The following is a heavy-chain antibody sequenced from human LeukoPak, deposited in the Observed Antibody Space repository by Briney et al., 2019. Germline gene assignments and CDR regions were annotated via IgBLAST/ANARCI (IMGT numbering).Heavy chain of an antibody. V-gene: IGHV3-49*04. CDR3: KGDYDYYYYYYMDV. Sequence: GTLRLSCAASGFTFSSYSMNWVRQAPGKGLEWVGFIRSKAYGGTTEYAASVKGRFTISRDDSKSIAYLQMNSLKTEDTAVYYRKGDYDYYYYYYMDVWGKGTTVTISS. D-gene: IGHD4-17*01. CDR2: IRSKAYGGTT. J-gene: IGHJ6*03. CDR1: GFTFSSYS.